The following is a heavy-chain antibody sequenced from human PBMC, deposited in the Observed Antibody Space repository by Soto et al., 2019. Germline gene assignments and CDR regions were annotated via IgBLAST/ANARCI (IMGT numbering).Heavy chain of an antibody. CDR1: GYTFTSHD. Sequence: QVQLVQSGAEVKKPGASVKVSCKASGYTFTSHDINWVRQATGQGLEWMGWMNPNSGNTGYAQKFRGRVTMTRNTSISTAYMELSSLRSEDTAGYYCARWDYGDDARFDYWGQGTLVTVSS. D-gene: IGHD4-17*01. CDR3: ARWDYGDDARFDY. V-gene: IGHV1-8*01. J-gene: IGHJ4*02. CDR2: MNPNSGNT.